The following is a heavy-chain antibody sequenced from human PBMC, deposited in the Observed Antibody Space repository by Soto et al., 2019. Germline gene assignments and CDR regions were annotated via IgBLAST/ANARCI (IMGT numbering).Heavy chain of an antibody. Sequence: PGGSLRLSCAASGFTFSSYGMHWVRQAPGKGLEWVAVISYDGSNKYYADSVKGRFTISRDNSKNTLYLQMNSLRAEDTAVYYCAKDRDGYNGFDYWGQGTLVTVSS. CDR2: ISYDGSNK. D-gene: IGHD5-12*01. V-gene: IGHV3-30*18. CDR1: GFTFSSYG. CDR3: AKDRDGYNGFDY. J-gene: IGHJ4*02.